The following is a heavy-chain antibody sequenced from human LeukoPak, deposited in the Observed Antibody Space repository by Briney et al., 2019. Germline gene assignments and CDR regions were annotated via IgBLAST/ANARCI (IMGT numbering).Heavy chain of an antibody. V-gene: IGHV1-2*02. CDR1: RYTFTGYY. D-gene: IGHD3-22*01. J-gene: IGHJ3*02. CDR3: ARDSAEDYYDSSGYYQSDAFDI. Sequence: ASVKVSCKASRYTFTGYYMHWVRQAPGQGLEWMGWINPNSGGTNYAQKFQGRVTMTRDTSISTAYMELSRLRSDDTAVYYCARDSAEDYYDSSGYYQSDAFDIWGQGTMVTVSS. CDR2: INPNSGGT.